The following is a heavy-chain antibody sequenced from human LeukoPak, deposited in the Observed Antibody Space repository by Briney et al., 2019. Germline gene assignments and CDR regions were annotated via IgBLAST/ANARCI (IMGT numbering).Heavy chain of an antibody. D-gene: IGHD3-9*01. Sequence: GGSLRLSCVASGFTFSSYWMTWVRQAPGKGLEWVSSISSSSSYIYYADSVKGRFTISRDNAKNSLYLQMNSLRAEDTAVYYCARGLFDWLQKYYFDYWGQGTLVTVSS. V-gene: IGHV3-21*01. CDR2: ISSSSSYI. CDR1: GFTFSSYW. J-gene: IGHJ4*02. CDR3: ARGLFDWLQKYYFDY.